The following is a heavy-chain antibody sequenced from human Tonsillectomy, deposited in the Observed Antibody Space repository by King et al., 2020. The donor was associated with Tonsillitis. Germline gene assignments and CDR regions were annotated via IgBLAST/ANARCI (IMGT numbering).Heavy chain of an antibody. D-gene: IGHD5-18*01. CDR1: GFTFSSYS. CDR2: ISSSSSYI. V-gene: IGHV3-21*01. Sequence: EQLVQSGGGLVKPGGSLRLSCAASGFTFSSYSMNWVRQAPGKGLEWVSSISSSSSYIYYADSVKGRFTISRDNAKNSLYLQMNSLRAEDTAVYYCARDGYYTPGDYYYCMDVWGQGTTVTVSS. J-gene: IGHJ6*02. CDR3: ARDGYYTPGDYYYCMDV.